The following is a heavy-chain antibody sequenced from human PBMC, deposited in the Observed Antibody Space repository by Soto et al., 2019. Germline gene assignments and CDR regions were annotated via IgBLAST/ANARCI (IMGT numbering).Heavy chain of an antibody. CDR2: TYYRSKWNN. D-gene: IGHD1-1*01. CDR1: GDSVSRNGAA. CDR3: ARGHAGTMDV. V-gene: IGHV6-1*01. Sequence: SQTLSLTGVISGDSVSRNGAAWNSIRQSPSRGLQWLGRTYYRSKWNNDYSVSVKSRITINPDPSKNQFSLQLNSVTPEDTAVYYCARGHAGTMDVWGQGTTVTVSS. J-gene: IGHJ6*02.